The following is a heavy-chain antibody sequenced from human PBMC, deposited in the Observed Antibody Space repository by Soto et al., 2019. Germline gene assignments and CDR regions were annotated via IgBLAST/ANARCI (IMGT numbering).Heavy chain of an antibody. D-gene: IGHD6-13*01. Sequence: PGGSLRLSCAASGFTFSDYYMSWIRQAPGKGLEWVSYISSSGSTIYNADSVKGRFTISRDNAKNSLYLQMNSLRVEDTAVYYCARDRSSSWYGRGYHYYGMDVWGQGTTVTVSS. V-gene: IGHV3-11*01. CDR2: ISSSGSTI. J-gene: IGHJ6*02. CDR3: ARDRSSSWYGRGYHYYGMDV. CDR1: GFTFSDYY.